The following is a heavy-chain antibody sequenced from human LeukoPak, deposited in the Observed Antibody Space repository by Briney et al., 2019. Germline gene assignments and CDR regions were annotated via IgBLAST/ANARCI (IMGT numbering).Heavy chain of an antibody. Sequence: QPGRSLILSCAASGFTFSSYAMHWVRQAPGKGLEWVAVISYDGSNKYYADSVKGRFTISRDNSKNTLYLQMNSLRAEDTAVYYCARDGAKYYDILTGYLDYWGQGTLVTVSS. CDR3: ARDGAKYYDILTGYLDY. J-gene: IGHJ4*02. CDR2: ISYDGSNK. V-gene: IGHV3-30-3*01. CDR1: GFTFSSYA. D-gene: IGHD3-9*01.